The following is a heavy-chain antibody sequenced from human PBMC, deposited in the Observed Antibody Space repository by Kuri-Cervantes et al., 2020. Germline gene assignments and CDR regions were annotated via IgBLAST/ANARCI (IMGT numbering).Heavy chain of an antibody. CDR2: IIPIFGTA. CDR1: GGTFSSYA. CDR3: ARVQVTSSWFRYYYYYMDV. J-gene: IGHJ6*03. Sequence: SVKVSCKASGGTFSSYAISWVRQAPGQGLEWMGGIIPIFGTANYAQKFQGRVTITADESTSTAYMELSSLRAEDTAVYYCARVQVTSSWFRYYYYYMDVWGEGTTVTVSS. V-gene: IGHV1-69*13. D-gene: IGHD6-13*01.